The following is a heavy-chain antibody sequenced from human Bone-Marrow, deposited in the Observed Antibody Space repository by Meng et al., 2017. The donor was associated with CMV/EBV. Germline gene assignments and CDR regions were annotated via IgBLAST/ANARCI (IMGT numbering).Heavy chain of an antibody. D-gene: IGHD2-15*01. V-gene: IGHV3-48*01. CDR1: GFTFSSYA. J-gene: IGHJ4*02. Sequence: GESLKISCAASGFTFSSYAMSWVRQAPGKGLEWVSYISSSGSTIYYADSVKGRFTISRDNSKNTLYLQMNSLRPEDTAVYYCARDSETVWKTLVAVAATLFDYWGQGTLVNVSS. CDR2: ISSSGSTI. CDR3: ARDSETVWKTLVAVAATLFDY.